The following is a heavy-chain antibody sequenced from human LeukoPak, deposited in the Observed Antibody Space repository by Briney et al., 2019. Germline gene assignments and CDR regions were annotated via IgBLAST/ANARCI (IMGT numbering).Heavy chain of an antibody. V-gene: IGHV3-30*02. CDR1: GFTFSSYG. CDR2: IRYDGSNK. Sequence: GGSLRLSCAASGFTFSSYGMHWVRQAPGKGLEWVAFIRYDGSNKYYADSVKGRFTISRDNSKNTLYLQMNSLRAEDTAVYYCAQMGLGYCSGGSCYSSGYFDYWGQGTLVTVSS. D-gene: IGHD2-15*01. J-gene: IGHJ4*02. CDR3: AQMGLGYCSGGSCYSSGYFDY.